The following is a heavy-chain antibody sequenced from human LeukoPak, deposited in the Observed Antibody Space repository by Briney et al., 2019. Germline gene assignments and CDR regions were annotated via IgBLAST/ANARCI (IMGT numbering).Heavy chain of an antibody. J-gene: IGHJ4*02. CDR2: FSYSGGT. V-gene: IGHV4-59*02. Sequence: SETLSLTCTVSGASVSNYYWSWIRQPPGKGLEWIGYFSYSGGTNYNPSLKSRVTISVDTSKNQFSLKLSSVTAADTAVYYCARGPLDGGYTYFDYWGQGTLVSVAS. CDR3: ARGPLDGGYTYFDY. D-gene: IGHD5-12*01. CDR1: GASVSNYY.